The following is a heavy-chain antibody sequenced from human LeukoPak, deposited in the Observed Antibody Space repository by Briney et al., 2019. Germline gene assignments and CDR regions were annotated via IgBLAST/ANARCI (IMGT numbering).Heavy chain of an antibody. CDR3: AKDTTAAIRFNWFDP. CDR2: ISRNSGSI. CDR1: GFTFDDYA. D-gene: IGHD2-2*02. V-gene: IGHV3-9*01. Sequence: GGSLRLSCAASGFTFDDYAMHWVRQAPGKGLEWVAGISRNSGSIGYADSVKGRFTISRDNAKNSLYLQMNSLRAEDTALYYCAKDTTAAIRFNWFDPWGQGTLVTVSS. J-gene: IGHJ5*02.